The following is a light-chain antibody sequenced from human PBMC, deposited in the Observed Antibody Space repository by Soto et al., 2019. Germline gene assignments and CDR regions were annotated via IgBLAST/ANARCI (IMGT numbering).Light chain of an antibody. Sequence: QTVVTQEPSFSVSPGRTVTLTCGLSSGSVSTSYYPSWYQQTPGQAPRTLIYSTNTRSSGVPDRFSGSILGNKAALTITGAQAGDESDYYCVLYMGRGTWVFGGGTKLTVL. V-gene: IGLV8-61*01. CDR1: SGSVSTSYY. J-gene: IGLJ3*02. CDR3: VLYMGRGTWV. CDR2: STN.